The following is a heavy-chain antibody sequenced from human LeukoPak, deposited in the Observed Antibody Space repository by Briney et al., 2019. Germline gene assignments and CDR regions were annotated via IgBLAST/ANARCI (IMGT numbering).Heavy chain of an antibody. CDR1: GYTFTSYG. CDR2: ISAYNGNT. CDR3: AREPGGSGTQIAGYFQY. Sequence: ASVKASCKASGYTFTSYGISWGRQAPGQGLEWMGWISAYNGNTNYAQKLQGRVTMTEDTSTDTAYMELRSLRSEDTAVYYCAREPGGSGTQIAGYFQYWGQGTLVTVSS. D-gene: IGHD3-10*01. J-gene: IGHJ1*01. V-gene: IGHV1-18*01.